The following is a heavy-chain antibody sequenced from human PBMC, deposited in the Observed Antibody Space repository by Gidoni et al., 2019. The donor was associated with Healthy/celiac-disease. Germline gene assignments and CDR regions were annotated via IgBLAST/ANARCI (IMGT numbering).Heavy chain of an antibody. Sequence: QVQLVQSGAEVKKPGSSVKVSCKASGGTFSSYAISWVRQAPGQGLEWMGGIIPIFGTANYAQKFQGRGTITADKSTSTAYMELSSLRSEDTAVYYCARSVLGVGATTAFDYWGQGTLVTVSS. D-gene: IGHD1-26*01. V-gene: IGHV1-69*06. CDR3: ARSVLGVGATTAFDY. CDR2: IIPIFGTA. CDR1: GGTFSSYA. J-gene: IGHJ4*02.